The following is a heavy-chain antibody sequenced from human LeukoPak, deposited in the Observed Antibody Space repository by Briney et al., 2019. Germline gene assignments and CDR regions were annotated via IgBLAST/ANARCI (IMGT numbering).Heavy chain of an antibody. CDR2: IKSKTDGGTT. J-gene: IGHJ6*02. Sequence: PGGSLRLSCAASGFTFSNAWMNWVRQAPGKGLEWVGRIKSKTDGGTTDYAAPVKGRFTISRDDSKNTLYLQMNSLKTEDTAVYYCTTGGPYGDYLPYYYYYGMDVWGQGTTVTVSS. CDR3: TTGGPYGDYLPYYYYYGMDV. D-gene: IGHD4-17*01. CDR1: GFTFSNAW. V-gene: IGHV3-15*07.